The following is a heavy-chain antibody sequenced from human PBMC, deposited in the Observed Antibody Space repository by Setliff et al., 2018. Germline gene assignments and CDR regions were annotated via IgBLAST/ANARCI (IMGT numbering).Heavy chain of an antibody. CDR3: ARDLIAVAATTAFDI. D-gene: IGHD6-19*01. Sequence: ASVKVSCKASGYTFSAYYIHWVRQAPGQGLEWMGWINPHSGGTNFPQTFQGRVTMTRDTSINTAYMELSRLRSDDTAMYYCARDLIAVAATTAFDIWGQGTMVTVSS. CDR1: GYTFSAYY. J-gene: IGHJ3*02. CDR2: INPHSGGT. V-gene: IGHV1-2*02.